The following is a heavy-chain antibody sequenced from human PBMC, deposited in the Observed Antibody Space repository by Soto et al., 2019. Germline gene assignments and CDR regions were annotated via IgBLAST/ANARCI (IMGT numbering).Heavy chain of an antibody. V-gene: IGHV3-33*01. Sequence: GGSLRLSCAASGFTFISYGMHWVRQAPGKGLEWVAVIWYDGSNKYYADSVKGRFTISRDNSKNTLYLQMNSLRAEDTAVYYCSRNQDYYGSGSYEGYFDYWGQGTLVTVSS. CDR3: SRNQDYYGSGSYEGYFDY. CDR1: GFTFISYG. CDR2: IWYDGSNK. D-gene: IGHD3-10*01. J-gene: IGHJ4*02.